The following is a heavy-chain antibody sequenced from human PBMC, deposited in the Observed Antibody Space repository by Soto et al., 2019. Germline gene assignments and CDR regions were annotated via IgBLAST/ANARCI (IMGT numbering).Heavy chain of an antibody. J-gene: IGHJ6*02. CDR2: IRAYNGNT. Sequence: ASVKVSCKASGYTFTSYGISWVRQAPGQGLEWMGWIRAYNGNTHYAQKLQGRVTMTTDTSTSTAQMELRSLRSDDTAVYYCSRQQLLYYGMDVWGQGTTVTVSS. D-gene: IGHD6-13*01. V-gene: IGHV1-18*01. CDR3: SRQQLLYYGMDV. CDR1: GYTFTSYG.